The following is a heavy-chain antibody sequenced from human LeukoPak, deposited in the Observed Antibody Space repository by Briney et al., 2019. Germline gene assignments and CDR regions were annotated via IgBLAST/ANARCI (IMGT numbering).Heavy chain of an antibody. V-gene: IGHV4-30-4*01. CDR1: GGSISSGDYY. Sequence: SKTLSLTCTVSGGSISSGDYYWSWIRQPPGKGLEWIGYIYYSGSTYYNPSLKSRVTISVDTSKNQFSLKLSSVTAADTAVYYCARGYSSSWQYYYYYYGMDVWGQGTTVTVSS. J-gene: IGHJ6*02. CDR3: ARGYSSSWQYYYYYYGMDV. D-gene: IGHD6-13*01. CDR2: IYYSGST.